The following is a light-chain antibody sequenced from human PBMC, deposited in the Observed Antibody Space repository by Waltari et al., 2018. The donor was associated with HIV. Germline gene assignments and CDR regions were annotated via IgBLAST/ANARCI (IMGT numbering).Light chain of an antibody. V-gene: IGLV1-47*01. CDR3: ATWDDILSGYL. J-gene: IGLJ1*01. CDR2: KDN. Sequence: QSVPTQPPSASGTPGQRVAISCSGSNSNSGSNFVYWYQQLPGTAPKLLIYKDNPRPSGVPERFSASKSGSSSSLAISGLRSEDEAEYYCATWDDILSGYLFGTGTKVTVL. CDR1: NSNSGSNF.